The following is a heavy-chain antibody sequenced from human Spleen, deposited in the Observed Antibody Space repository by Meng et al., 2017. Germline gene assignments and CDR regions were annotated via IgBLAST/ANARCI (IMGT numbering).Heavy chain of an antibody. CDR3: ARLGSGWYYFDY. J-gene: IGHJ4*02. Sequence: QVQLIQSGTAVKQPGASVRVSCKTSGYTFTGYYMHWVRQAPGQGLEWMGRINPNSGGTNYAQKFQGRVTMTRDTSISTAYMELSRLRSDDTAVYYCARLGSGWYYFDYWGQGTLVTVSS. CDR2: INPNSGGT. CDR1: GYTFTGYY. V-gene: IGHV1-2*06. D-gene: IGHD6-19*01.